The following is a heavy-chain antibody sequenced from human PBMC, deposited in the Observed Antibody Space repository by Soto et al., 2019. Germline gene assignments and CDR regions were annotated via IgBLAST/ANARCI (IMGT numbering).Heavy chain of an antibody. CDR3: ARTLGQQLDVDY. V-gene: IGHV2-26*01. J-gene: IGHJ4*02. CDR2: IFSNDEK. Sequence: QVTLKESGPVLVKHTETLTLTCTVSGFSLSNARMGVSWIRQPPGKALEWLAHIFSNDEKSYSTSLKSRLTISKDTSKSQVVLTMTNMDPVDTATYYCARTLGQQLDVDYWGQGTLVTVSS. D-gene: IGHD6-13*01. CDR1: GFSLSNARMG.